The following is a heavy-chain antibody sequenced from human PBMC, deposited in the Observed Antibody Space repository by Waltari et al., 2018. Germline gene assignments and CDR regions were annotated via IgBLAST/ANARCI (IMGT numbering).Heavy chain of an antibody. V-gene: IGHV4-4*07. CDR1: GGPISRWY. CDR3: ATGSGDFDH. CDR2: IYSSGST. D-gene: IGHD2-15*01. J-gene: IGHJ4*02. Sequence: QVQLQESGPGLVKPSETLSLPCSVSGGPISRWYWSWIRQTAGKGLEGLEWIGRIYSSGSTNYNPSLKSRVTMSMDTSKNQISLKMSSVTAADTAVYYCATGSGDFDHWGQGILVIVST.